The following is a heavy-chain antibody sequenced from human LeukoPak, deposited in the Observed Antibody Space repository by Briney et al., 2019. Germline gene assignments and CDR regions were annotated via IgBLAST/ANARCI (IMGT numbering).Heavy chain of an antibody. Sequence: ASVKVSCKASGYTFTGYYMHWVRQAPGQGLEWMGWINPNSGGTNYAQKFQGRVTMTRDTSISTAYMELSRLRSDDTAVYYCARDRTDIVVGHYYYYMDVWGKGTTVTVSS. CDR2: INPNSGGT. V-gene: IGHV1-2*02. J-gene: IGHJ6*03. D-gene: IGHD2-2*01. CDR1: GYTFTGYY. CDR3: ARDRTDIVVGHYYYYMDV.